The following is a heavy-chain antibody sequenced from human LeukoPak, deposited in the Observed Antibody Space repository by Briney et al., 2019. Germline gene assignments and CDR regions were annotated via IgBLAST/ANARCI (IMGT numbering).Heavy chain of an antibody. CDR3: ARSKWELLRYYYYMDV. V-gene: IGHV4-34*01. D-gene: IGHD1-26*01. CDR2: INHSGSI. Sequence: PSETLSLTCAVYGGSFSGYYWSWIRQPPGKGLEWIGEINHSGSINYNPSLKSRVTISVDTSKNQFSLKLSSVTAADTAVYYCARSKWELLRYYYYMDVWGKGTTVTVSS. J-gene: IGHJ6*03. CDR1: GGSFSGYY.